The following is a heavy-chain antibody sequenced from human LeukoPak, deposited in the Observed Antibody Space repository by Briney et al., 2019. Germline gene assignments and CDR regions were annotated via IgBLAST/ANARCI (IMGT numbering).Heavy chain of an antibody. CDR1: GESFSGYH. J-gene: IGHJ3*02. D-gene: IGHD3-9*01. V-gene: IGHV4-34*01. Sequence: SETLSLTCAVYGESFSGYHWSWIRQPPGKGLEWIGEVNHSGTTYNPSLKSRVTISVDTSKNQFSLKLSSVTAADTAVYYCARRRDFGIFIVKGDAFDIWGHGTMVTVSS. CDR3: ARRRDFGIFIVKGDAFDI. CDR2: VNHSGT.